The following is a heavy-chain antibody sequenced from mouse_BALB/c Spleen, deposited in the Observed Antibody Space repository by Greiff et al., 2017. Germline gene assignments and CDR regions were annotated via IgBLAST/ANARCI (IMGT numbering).Heavy chain of an antibody. D-gene: IGHD4-1*01. CDR3: TRDTGTAWFAY. CDR1: GYTFTSYY. Sequence: QVQLQQSGAELVKPGASVKLSCKASGYTFTSYYMYWVKQRPGQGLEWIGEINPSNGGTNFNEKFKSKATLTVDKSSSTAYMQLSSLTSEDSAVYYCTRDTGTAWFAYWGQGTLVTVSA. CDR2: INPSNGGT. V-gene: IGHV1S81*02. J-gene: IGHJ3*01.